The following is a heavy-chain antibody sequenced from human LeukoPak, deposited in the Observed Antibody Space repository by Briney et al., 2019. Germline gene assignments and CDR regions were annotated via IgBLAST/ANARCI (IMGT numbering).Heavy chain of an antibody. Sequence: PSQTLSLTCTVSGGSISSGGYYWSWIRQHPGKGLEWIGYIYYSGSTYYNPSLKSRVTISVDTSKNQFSLKLSSVTAADTAVYYCAREFMVRGVIITPGDFDYWGQGTLVTVSS. D-gene: IGHD3-10*01. V-gene: IGHV4-31*03. CDR3: AREFMVRGVIITPGDFDY. CDR2: IYYSGST. CDR1: GGSISSGGYY. J-gene: IGHJ4*02.